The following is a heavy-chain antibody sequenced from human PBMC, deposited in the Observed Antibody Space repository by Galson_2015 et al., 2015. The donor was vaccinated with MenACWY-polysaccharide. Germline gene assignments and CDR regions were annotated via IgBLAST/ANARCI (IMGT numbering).Heavy chain of an antibody. J-gene: IGHJ6*02. CDR1: GDSVSSNSAA. V-gene: IGHV6-1*01. Sequence: CAISGDSVSSNSAAWNWIRQSPSRGLEWLGMTYYRSKWYTHYAPSVQGRITINPDTSKNQLSLHLNSVTPEDTAVYYCVRVSSSRYSSSWYPSFGFYGMDVWGQGTTVTVSS. CDR3: VRVSSSRYSSSWYPSFGFYGMDV. D-gene: IGHD6-13*01. CDR2: TYYRSKWYT.